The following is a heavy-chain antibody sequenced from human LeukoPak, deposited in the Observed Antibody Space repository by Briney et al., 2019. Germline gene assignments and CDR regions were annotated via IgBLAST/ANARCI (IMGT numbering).Heavy chain of an antibody. D-gene: IGHD4-11*01. CDR3: AREGDSNPTPYNWFDP. J-gene: IGHJ5*02. V-gene: IGHV1-69*01. CDR1: GGTFSSYA. Sequence: SVKVSCKASGGTFSSYAISWVRQAPGQGLEWMGGIIPIFGTANYAQKFQGRVTITADESTSTAYMELSSLRSEDTAVYYCAREGDSNPTPYNWFDPCGQGTLVTVSS. CDR2: IIPIFGTA.